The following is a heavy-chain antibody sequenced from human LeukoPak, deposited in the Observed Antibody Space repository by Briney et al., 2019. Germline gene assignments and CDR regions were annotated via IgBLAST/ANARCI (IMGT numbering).Heavy chain of an antibody. CDR3: ARGPGYSSSWYRYYYYYYGMDV. V-gene: IGHV3-30-3*01. D-gene: IGHD6-13*01. Sequence: GGSLRLSCAASGFTFSSYAIHWVRQAPGKGLEWVAVISYDGSNKYYADSVKGRFTISRDNSKNTLYLQMNSLRAEDTVVYYCARGPGYSSSWYRYYYYYYGMDVWGQGTTVTVSS. CDR2: ISYDGSNK. J-gene: IGHJ6*02. CDR1: GFTFSSYA.